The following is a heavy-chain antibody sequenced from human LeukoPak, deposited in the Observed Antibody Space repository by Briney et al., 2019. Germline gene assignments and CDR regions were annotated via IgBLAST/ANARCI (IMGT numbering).Heavy chain of an antibody. J-gene: IGHJ6*04. CDR2: ISSSGSTI. V-gene: IGHV3-11*04. Sequence: LSLTCAVYGGSFSGYYWSWIRQPPGKGLEWVSYISSSGSTIYYADSVKGRFTISRDNAKNSLYLQMNSLRAEDTAVYYCARGSGMDAWGKGTTVTVSS. CDR1: GGSFSGYY. CDR3: ARGSGMDA.